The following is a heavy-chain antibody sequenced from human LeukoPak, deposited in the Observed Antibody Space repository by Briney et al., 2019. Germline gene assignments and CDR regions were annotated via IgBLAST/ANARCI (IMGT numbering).Heavy chain of an antibody. J-gene: IGHJ6*03. D-gene: IGHD5-12*01. CDR2: IYYSGST. Sequence: SETLSLTCTVSGGSISSYYWSWIRQPPGKGLEWIGYIYYSGSTNYNPSLKSRVTISVDTSKNQFSLKLSSVTAADTAVYYCARGGGFYYYYMDVWGKGTTVTISS. CDR1: GGSISSYY. CDR3: ARGGGFYYYYMDV. V-gene: IGHV4-59*01.